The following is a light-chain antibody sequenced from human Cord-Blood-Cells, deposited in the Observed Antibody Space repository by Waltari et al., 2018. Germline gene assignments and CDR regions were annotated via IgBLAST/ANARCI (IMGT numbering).Light chain of an antibody. Sequence: EIVLTQSPGTLSLSPGERATLSCRASQSVSSSYLAWYQQKPGQAPRLLIYGESSGATGIPDRFSGSGSGTDFTLTISRLEPEDFAVYYCQQYGSSPRTFVQGTKREIK. CDR3: QQYGSSPRT. V-gene: IGKV3-20*01. CDR2: GES. CDR1: QSVSSSY. J-gene: IGKJ2*01.